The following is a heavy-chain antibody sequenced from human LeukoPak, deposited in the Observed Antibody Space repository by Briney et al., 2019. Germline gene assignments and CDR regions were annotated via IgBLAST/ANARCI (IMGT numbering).Heavy chain of an antibody. V-gene: IGHV4-39*01. CDR3: ARQYYYDSSGYYFGY. J-gene: IGHJ4*02. Sequence: SETLSLTCIVSGGAISSSSYYWGWVRQPPGTWLEWVGCMYFSGSTYYNPSLKSRVTIYVDTCKNQLSLKLSSVTAADTAVYYCARQYYYDSSGYYFGYWGQGTLVTVSS. CDR2: MYFSGST. D-gene: IGHD3-22*01. CDR1: GGAISSSSYY.